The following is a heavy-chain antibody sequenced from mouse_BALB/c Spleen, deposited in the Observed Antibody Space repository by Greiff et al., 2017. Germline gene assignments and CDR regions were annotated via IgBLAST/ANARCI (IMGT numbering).Heavy chain of an antibody. CDR3: ARDYRYAMDY. V-gene: IGHV14-3*02. D-gene: IGHD2-14*01. J-gene: IGHJ4*01. CDR1: GFNIKDTY. CDR2: IDPATGNT. Sequence: EVQLQQSGAELVKPGASVKLSCTASGFNIKDTYMHWVKQRPEQGLEWIGRIDPATGNTKYDPKFQGKATITADTSSNTAYLQLSSLTSEDTAVYYCARDYRYAMDYWGQGTSVTVSS.